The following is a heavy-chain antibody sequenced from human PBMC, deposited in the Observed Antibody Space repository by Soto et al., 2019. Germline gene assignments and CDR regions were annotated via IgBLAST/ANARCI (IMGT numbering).Heavy chain of an antibody. CDR3: ARHLRPRGYYYYYMDV. D-gene: IGHD3-16*01. V-gene: IGHV4-39*01. CDR2: IYYSGST. CDR1: GFTFSDHY. Sequence: GSLRLSCAASGFTFSDHYMGWVRQVPGKGLEWIGSIYYSGSTYYNPSLKSRVTISVDTSKSQFSLKLSSVTAADTAVYYCARHLRPRGYYYYYMDVWGKGTAVTVSS. J-gene: IGHJ6*03.